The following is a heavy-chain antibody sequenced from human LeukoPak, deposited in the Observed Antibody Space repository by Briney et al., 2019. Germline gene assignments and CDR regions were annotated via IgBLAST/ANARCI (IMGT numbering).Heavy chain of an antibody. CDR2: ISSNGGST. V-gene: IGHV3-64*01. D-gene: IGHD1-20*01. CDR1: GFTFSSYA. CDR3: ARLTGTPGYYYVDV. Sequence: GGSLRLSCAASGFTFSSYAMHWVRQAPGKGLEYVSAISSNGGSTYYANSVKGRFTISRDNSKNTLYPQMGSLRAEDMAVYYCARLTGTPGYYYVDVWGKGTTVTVSS. J-gene: IGHJ6*03.